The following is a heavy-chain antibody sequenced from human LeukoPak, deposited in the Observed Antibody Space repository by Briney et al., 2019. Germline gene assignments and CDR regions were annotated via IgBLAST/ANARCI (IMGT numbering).Heavy chain of an antibody. CDR2: ISGSGTNI. Sequence: PGGSLRLSCAASGITFRNCAMSWVRQAPGKGLEWVSSISGSGTNIYYADSVKGRLTISRDNSKNTLYLQMNTLRAGDTAVYYCAKAFRGVTTRYWYFDLWGRGTLVTVSS. D-gene: IGHD2-21*02. CDR1: GITFRNCA. V-gene: IGHV3-23*01. CDR3: AKAFRGVTTRYWYFDL. J-gene: IGHJ2*01.